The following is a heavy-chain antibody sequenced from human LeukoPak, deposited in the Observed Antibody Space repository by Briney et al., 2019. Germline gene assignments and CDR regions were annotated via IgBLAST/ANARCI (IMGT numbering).Heavy chain of an antibody. CDR2: IKQDGSEK. J-gene: IGHJ4*02. Sequence: GGSLRLSCAASGFTFSSYWMSWVRQAPGKGLEWVANIKQDGSEKYYVDSVKGRFTISRDNAKNSLYLQMNSLRAEDTAVYYCARFEDYYDSSGFDYWGQGTLVTVSS. CDR3: ARFEDYYDSSGFDY. D-gene: IGHD3-22*01. V-gene: IGHV3-7*01. CDR1: GFTFSSYW.